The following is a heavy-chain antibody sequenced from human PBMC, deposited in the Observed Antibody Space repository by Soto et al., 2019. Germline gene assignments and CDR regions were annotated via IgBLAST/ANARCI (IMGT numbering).Heavy chain of an antibody. CDR3: ARGPVYVLGWFDP. D-gene: IGHD3-3*02. V-gene: IGHV4-34*01. J-gene: IGHJ5*02. Sequence: SETLSLTCAVYGGSFSGYYWSWIRQPPGKGLEWIGEINHSGSTNYNPSLKSRVTISVDTSKNQFSLKLSSVTAADTAVYYCARGPVYVLGWFDPWGQGTMVTVYS. CDR1: GGSFSGYY. CDR2: INHSGST.